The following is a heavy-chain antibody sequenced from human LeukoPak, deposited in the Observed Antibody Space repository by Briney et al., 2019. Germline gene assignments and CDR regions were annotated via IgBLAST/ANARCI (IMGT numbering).Heavy chain of an antibody. D-gene: IGHD2-2*02. J-gene: IGHJ4*02. V-gene: IGHV3-11*04. CDR3: ARDLGYCSSTSCYTPKDY. CDR2: ISSSGSTI. CDR1: GFTFSDYY. Sequence: GGSLRLSCAASGFTFSDYYMSWIRQAPGKGLEGVSYISSSGSTIYYADSVKGRFTISRDNAKNSLYLQMNSLRAEDTAVYYCARDLGYCSSTSCYTPKDYWGQGTLVTVSS.